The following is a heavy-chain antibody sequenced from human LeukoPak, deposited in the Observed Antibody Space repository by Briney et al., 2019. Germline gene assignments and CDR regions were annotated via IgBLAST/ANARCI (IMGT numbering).Heavy chain of an antibody. J-gene: IGHJ4*02. Sequence: TGGSLRLSCAASGFTFSSYAMHWVRQAPGKGLEWVAVISYDGSNKYYADSVKGRFTISRDNSKNTLYLQMNSLRAEDTAVYYCARGGPAAMIIYYFDYWGQGTLVTVSS. V-gene: IGHV3-30-3*01. D-gene: IGHD2-2*01. CDR1: GFTFSSYA. CDR2: ISYDGSNK. CDR3: ARGGPAAMIIYYFDY.